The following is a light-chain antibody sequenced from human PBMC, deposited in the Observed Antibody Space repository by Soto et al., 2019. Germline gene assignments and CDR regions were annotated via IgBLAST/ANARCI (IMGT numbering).Light chain of an antibody. Sequence: IQMTQSPSSLAASVVDRVSITCRASQSISSYLNWYQQKPGKAPKLLIYAASSLQSGVPSRFSGSGSGTDFTLTISRLEPEDFALYYCQQYGSTAPITFGQGTRLEIK. CDR2: AAS. CDR3: QQYGSTAPIT. J-gene: IGKJ5*01. CDR1: QSISSY. V-gene: IGKV1-39*01.